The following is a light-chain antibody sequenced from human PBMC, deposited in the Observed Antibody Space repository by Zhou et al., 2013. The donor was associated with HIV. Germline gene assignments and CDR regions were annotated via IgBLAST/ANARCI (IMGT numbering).Light chain of an antibody. J-gene: IGKJ2*01. CDR1: QSVSSN. V-gene: IGKV3-15*01. CDR2: AAS. Sequence: EIVMTQSPATLSVSPGERATLSCRASQSVSSNLAWYQQKPGQAPRLLIYAASTRATGIPARFSGSGSGTEFTLSISSMQSEDFAAYFCQQYNKWPSRMYTFGQGTKLEIK. CDR3: QQYNKWPSRMYT.